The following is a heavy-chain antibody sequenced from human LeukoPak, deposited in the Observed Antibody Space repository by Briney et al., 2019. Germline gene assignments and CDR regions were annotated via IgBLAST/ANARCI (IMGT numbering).Heavy chain of an antibody. CDR2: IIPIFGTA. CDR3: ATVAPWVLPTNFDY. Sequence: ASVKVSCKASGGTFSSYAISWVRQAPGQGLEWMGGIIPIFGTANYAQKFQVRVTITADESTSTAYMELSSLRSADTAVYYCATVAPWVLPTNFDYWGQGTLVTVSS. CDR1: GGTFSSYA. V-gene: IGHV1-69*13. D-gene: IGHD1-26*01. J-gene: IGHJ4*02.